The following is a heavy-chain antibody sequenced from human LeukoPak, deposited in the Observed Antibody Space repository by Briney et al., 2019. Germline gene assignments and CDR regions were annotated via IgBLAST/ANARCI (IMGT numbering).Heavy chain of an antibody. D-gene: IGHD6-6*01. V-gene: IGHV1-69*04. Sequence: ASVKVSCKASGGTFSSYAISWVRQAPGQGLEWMGRIIPILGIANYAQKFQGRVTITADKSTSTAYMELNSLGSEDTAVYYCARGSSSSLYYYGMDVWGQGTTVTVSS. CDR1: GGTFSSYA. CDR3: ARGSSSSLYYYGMDV. CDR2: IIPILGIA. J-gene: IGHJ6*02.